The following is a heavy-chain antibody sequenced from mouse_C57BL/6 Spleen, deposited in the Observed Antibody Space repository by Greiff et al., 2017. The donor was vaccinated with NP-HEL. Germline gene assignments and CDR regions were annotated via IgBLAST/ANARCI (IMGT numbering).Heavy chain of an antibody. V-gene: IGHV2-2*01. CDR1: GFSLTSYG. CDR3: ASNSGYGSREDFDY. Sequence: VKLQESGPGLVQPSQSLSITCTVSGFSLTSYGVHWVRQSPGKGLEWLGVIWSGGSTDYNAAFISRLSISKDNSKSQVFFKMNSLQADDTAIYYCASNSGYGSREDFDYWGQGTTLTVSS. CDR2: IWSGGST. D-gene: IGHD1-1*01. J-gene: IGHJ2*01.